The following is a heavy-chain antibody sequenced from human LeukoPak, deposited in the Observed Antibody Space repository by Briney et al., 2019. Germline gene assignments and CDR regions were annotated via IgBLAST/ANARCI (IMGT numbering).Heavy chain of an antibody. CDR3: ARQEYCSGASCYTWFDP. Sequence: GESLKISCKGSGYSINNYWIAWVRQMPGKGPEWMGIIYPADSDIRYSPSFQGQVTISADKSISTAYLQWNSLKASDTAMYYCARQEYCSGASCYTWFDPWGQGTLVTVSS. CDR2: IYPADSDI. CDR1: GYSINNYW. D-gene: IGHD2-15*01. V-gene: IGHV5-51*01. J-gene: IGHJ5*02.